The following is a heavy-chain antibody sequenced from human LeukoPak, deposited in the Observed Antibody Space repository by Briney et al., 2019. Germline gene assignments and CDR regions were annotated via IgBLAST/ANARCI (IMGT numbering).Heavy chain of an antibody. CDR1: GVTLSNAW. CDR2: IKTKAEGGPT. CDR3: ATDTVTTNDYGLDY. Sequence: GGSLRLSCAVSGVTLSNAWMNWVRQAPGKGLEWVGRIKTKAEGGPTDYAAPVKGRFTVSRDDSKNILYLQMDSLKSEDTAVYYCATDTVTTNDYGLDYWGQGTQVTVSS. V-gene: IGHV3-15*01. D-gene: IGHD5-12*01. J-gene: IGHJ4*02.